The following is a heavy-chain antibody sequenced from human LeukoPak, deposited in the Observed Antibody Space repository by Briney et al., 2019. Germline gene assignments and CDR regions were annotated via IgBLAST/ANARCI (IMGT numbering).Heavy chain of an antibody. CDR1: GFTFSSYE. J-gene: IGHJ5*02. Sequence: GGSLRLSCAASGFTFSSYEMNWVRQAPGKGLEWVSYISSSGSTIYYADSVKGRFTISRDNAKNSLYLQMNSLRAEETAVYYCARGCSSTSCYGDWFDPWGQGTLVTVSS. CDR3: ARGCSSTSCYGDWFDP. D-gene: IGHD2-2*01. V-gene: IGHV3-48*03. CDR2: ISSSGSTI.